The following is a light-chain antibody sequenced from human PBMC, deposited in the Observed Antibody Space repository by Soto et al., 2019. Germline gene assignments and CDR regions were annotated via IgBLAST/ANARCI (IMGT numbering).Light chain of an antibody. J-gene: IGLJ2*01. V-gene: IGLV1-44*01. CDR2: STD. CDR1: SSNIVANI. Sequence: QSVLTQPPSASVTPGQRVTISCSGISSNIVANIVNWYQQFPGTAPKLLIYSTDQRPSGVPDRFSASKSGTSASLAISGLQPEDEAQSSWAAWEERLIGLGVGFGGGTKVPVL. CDR3: AAWEERLIGLGVG.